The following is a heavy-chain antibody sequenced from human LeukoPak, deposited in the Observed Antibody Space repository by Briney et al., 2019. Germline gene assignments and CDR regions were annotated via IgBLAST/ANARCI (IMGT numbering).Heavy chain of an antibody. CDR3: AKASDIVVVPSLMDV. D-gene: IGHD2-2*01. V-gene: IGHV3-23*01. CDR2: ISGSGGST. CDR1: GFTFSSYA. Sequence: PGGSLRLSCAASGFTFSSYAMSWVRQAPGKGLEWVSAISGSGGSTYYADSVKGRFTISRDNSKNTLYLQMNSLRAEDTAVYYCAKASDIVVVPSLMDVWGKGTTVTVSS. J-gene: IGHJ6*03.